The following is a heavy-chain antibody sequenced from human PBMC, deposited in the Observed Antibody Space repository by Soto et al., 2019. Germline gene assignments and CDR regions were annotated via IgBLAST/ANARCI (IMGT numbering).Heavy chain of an antibody. CDR2: LYYSGST. D-gene: IGHD5-18*01. J-gene: IGHJ6*02. CDR3: ARDRGYQYYYYGMDV. V-gene: IGHV4-59*01. Sequence: PSETLSLTCNVSGGSISDYYWSWIRQPPGKGLEWIGYLYYSGSTNYNPSLKSQVTISVDTSKNQFSLKLSSVTAADTAVYYCARDRGYQYYYYGMDVWGQGTTVTVSS. CDR1: GGSISDYY.